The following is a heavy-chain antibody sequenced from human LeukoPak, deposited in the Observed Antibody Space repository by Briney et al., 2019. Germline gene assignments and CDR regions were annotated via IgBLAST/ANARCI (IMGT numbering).Heavy chain of an antibody. CDR3: AREDCCGGDPGPQV. CDR2: IKQDGSEK. V-gene: IGHV3-7*01. D-gene: IGHD2-21*01. CDR1: GFTFSSYW. Sequence: GGSLRLSCAASGFTFSSYWMSWVRQAPGKGLEWVANIKQDGSEKYYVDSVKGRFTISRDNAKNSLYLQMNSLRAEDTAVYYCAREDCCGGDPGPQVWGQGTLVTVSS. J-gene: IGHJ4*02.